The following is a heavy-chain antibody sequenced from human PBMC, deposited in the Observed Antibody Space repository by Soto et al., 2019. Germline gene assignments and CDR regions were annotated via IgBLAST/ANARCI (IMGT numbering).Heavy chain of an antibody. Sequence: QVHLVQSGAEVKMPGASVKVSCKASGYSLTSYGISWVRQAPGQGLEWMGWISGHDGNTKYTQKLQGRVTVTTDTSTSTAYMDLRSLRSDDTAVYYCAREYCSSASCYGPDFWGQGTLVTVSS. CDR3: AREYCSSASCYGPDF. D-gene: IGHD2-2*01. CDR2: ISGHDGNT. V-gene: IGHV1-18*01. J-gene: IGHJ4*02. CDR1: GYSLTSYG.